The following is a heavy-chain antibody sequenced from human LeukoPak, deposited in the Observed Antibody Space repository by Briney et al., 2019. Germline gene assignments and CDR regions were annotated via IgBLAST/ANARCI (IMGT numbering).Heavy chain of an antibody. Sequence: GGTLRLSCAASGFTFSSYGMSWVRQAPGKGLEWVSAISGSGGSTYYADSVKGRFTISRDNAKNSLYLQMNSLRAEDTAVYYCARDKGSYYYDSSGYYGVTYFDYWGQGTLVTVSS. CDR2: ISGSGGST. J-gene: IGHJ4*02. V-gene: IGHV3-23*01. D-gene: IGHD3-22*01. CDR1: GFTFSSYG. CDR3: ARDKGSYYYDSSGYYGVTYFDY.